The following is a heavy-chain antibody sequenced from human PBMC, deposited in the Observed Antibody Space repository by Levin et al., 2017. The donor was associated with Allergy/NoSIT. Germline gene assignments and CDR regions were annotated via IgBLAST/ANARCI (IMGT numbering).Heavy chain of an antibody. J-gene: IGHJ5*02. CDR3: ARDALAEGIDP. Sequence: PGGSLRLSCAASGFTVSSNYMSWVRQAPGKGLEWVSVIYSGGSTYYADSVKGRFTISRDNSKNTLYLQMNSLRAEDTAVYYCARDALAEGIDPWGQGTLVTVSS. CDR2: IYSGGST. D-gene: IGHD6-13*01. V-gene: IGHV3-66*02. CDR1: GFTVSSNY.